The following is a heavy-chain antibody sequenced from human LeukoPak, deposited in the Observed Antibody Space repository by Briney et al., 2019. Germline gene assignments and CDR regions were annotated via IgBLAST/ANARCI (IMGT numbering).Heavy chain of an antibody. J-gene: IGHJ5*02. V-gene: IGHV4-61*02. Sequence: PSETLSLTCTVSSGSISSGRYYWSWIRQPAGKGLEWIGRIDISGSTYYNPSLKSRVTISVDTSKNQLSLKLTSVTAADTAVYYCARWDDSAWAFGTWGPGTLVTVSS. CDR3: ARWDDSAWAFGT. D-gene: IGHD6-19*01. CDR2: IDISGST. CDR1: SGSISSGRYY.